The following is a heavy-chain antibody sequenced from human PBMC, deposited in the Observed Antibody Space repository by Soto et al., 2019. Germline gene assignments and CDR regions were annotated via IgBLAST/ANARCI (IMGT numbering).Heavy chain of an antibody. J-gene: IGHJ6*02. CDR2: ISSNGNST. CDR1: GFTFSRYP. CDR3: ARGLIPYGMDV. Sequence: GGSLRLSCAASGFTFSRYPMHWVRQAPGKGLEYVSAISSNGNSTFYADSVRGSFTLSRDNFKNTLYLQMGSLRVEDMAVYYCARGLIPYGMDVWGQGTTVTVSS. V-gene: IGHV3-64*02.